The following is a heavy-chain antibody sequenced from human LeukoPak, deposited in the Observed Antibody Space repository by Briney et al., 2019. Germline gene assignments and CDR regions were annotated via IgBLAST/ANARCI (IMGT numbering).Heavy chain of an antibody. V-gene: IGHV3-21*01. CDR3: ARARGYSGYDWYY. CDR2: ISSSSSYI. CDR1: GFIFSSYE. J-gene: IGHJ4*02. Sequence: PGGSLRLSCAASGFIFSSYEMTWVRQAPGKGLEWVSSISSSSSYIYYADSVKGRFTISRDNAKNSLYLQMNSLRAEDTAVCYCARARGYSGYDWYYWGQGTLVTVSS. D-gene: IGHD5-12*01.